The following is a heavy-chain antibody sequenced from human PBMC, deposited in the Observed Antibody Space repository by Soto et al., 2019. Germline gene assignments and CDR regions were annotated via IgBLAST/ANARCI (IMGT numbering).Heavy chain of an antibody. CDR2: IKSKTDGGTT. Sequence: PGGSLRLSCAASGFTFSNAWMSWVRQAPGKGLEWVGRIKSKTDGGTTDYAAPVKGRFTISRDDSKNTPYLQMNSLKTEDTAVYYCTTYYYYDSSGYYAPDAFDIWGQGTMVTVSS. V-gene: IGHV3-15*01. D-gene: IGHD3-22*01. CDR3: TTYYYYDSSGYYAPDAFDI. J-gene: IGHJ3*02. CDR1: GFTFSNAW.